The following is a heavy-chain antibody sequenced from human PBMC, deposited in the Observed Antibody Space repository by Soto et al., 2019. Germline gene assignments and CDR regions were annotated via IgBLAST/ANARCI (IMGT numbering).Heavy chain of an antibody. CDR3: ARTPIGYSSSWYFIDY. V-gene: IGHV4-4*02. D-gene: IGHD6-13*01. CDR2: IYHSGST. Sequence: PSETLSLTCAVSGGSISSSNWWSWVRQPPGKGLEWIGEIYHSGSTNYNPSLKSRVTISVDKSKNQFSLKLSSVTAADTAVYYCARTPIGYSSSWYFIDYWGQGTLVTVSS. CDR1: GGSISSSNW. J-gene: IGHJ4*02.